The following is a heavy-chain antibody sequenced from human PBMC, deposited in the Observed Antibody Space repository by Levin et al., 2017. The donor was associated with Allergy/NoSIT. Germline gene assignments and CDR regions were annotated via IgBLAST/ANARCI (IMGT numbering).Heavy chain of an antibody. CDR2: IRSSGGTT. Sequence: GESLKISCAASGFTFSAYAMSWVRQAPGKGLEWVSGIRSSGGTTYYADSVKGRFTVSRDNSKNTLFLQMNSLRAEDTAVYYCAKVLHTEPTREEYFDSWGQGTPVTVSS. CDR1: GFTFSAYA. J-gene: IGHJ4*02. CDR3: AKVLHTEPTREEYFDS. V-gene: IGHV3-23*01. D-gene: IGHD2-15*01.